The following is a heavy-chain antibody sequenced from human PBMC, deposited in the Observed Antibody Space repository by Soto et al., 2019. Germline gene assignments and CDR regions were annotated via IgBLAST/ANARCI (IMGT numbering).Heavy chain of an antibody. V-gene: IGHV1-18*04. CDR1: GYTFTSHG. Sequence: ASVKVSCKTSGYTFTSHGISWVRWAPGRGLEWMGWISAYNGDTKYAQRVQDRVSMTTDTSTATAYIELRSLRFDDTAIYFCERTHWKPDYLAGFDFWGQGTQVTVSS. CDR3: ERTHWKPDYLAGFDF. J-gene: IGHJ4*02. CDR2: ISAYNGDT. D-gene: IGHD1-1*01.